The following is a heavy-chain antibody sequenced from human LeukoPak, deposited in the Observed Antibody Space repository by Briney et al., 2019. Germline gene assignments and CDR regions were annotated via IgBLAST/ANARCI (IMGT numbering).Heavy chain of an antibody. CDR2: IYYSGST. CDR3: AREGPFGDPNWFDP. D-gene: IGHD4-17*01. J-gene: IGHJ5*02. V-gene: IGHV4-31*03. CDR1: GVSISSGGYY. Sequence: PSETLSLTCTVSGVSISSGGYYWSWIRQHPGKGLEWIGYIYYSGSTYYNPSLKSRVTISVDTSKNQFSLKLSSVTAVDTAVYYCAREGPFGDPNWFDPWGQGTLVTVSS.